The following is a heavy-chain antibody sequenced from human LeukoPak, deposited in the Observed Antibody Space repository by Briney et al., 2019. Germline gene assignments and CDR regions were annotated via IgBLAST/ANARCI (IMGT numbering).Heavy chain of an antibody. D-gene: IGHD1-26*01. V-gene: IGHV4-4*02. Sequence: SGTLSLTCDVSGASISSSYWWSWVRQPPGKGLEWIGEISHSGGRTNYNPSLKSRVTFSVDKSKNQFSLNLSSVTAADTAVYYCATKIVGATRRDYWGQGTGVSVSS. CDR3: ATKIVGATRRDY. J-gene: IGHJ4*02. CDR2: ISHSGGRT. CDR1: GASISSSYW.